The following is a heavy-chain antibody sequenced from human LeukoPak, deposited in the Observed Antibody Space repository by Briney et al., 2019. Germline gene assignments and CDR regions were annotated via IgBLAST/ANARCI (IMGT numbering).Heavy chain of an antibody. Sequence: ASVNVSCTASGYVFTNYAMHWVRQAPGQRLEWMGRINTDNGNTKYSQKFQGRVTITRDTSASTSYMELSSLRSEDTAVYYCASQFSTYYELNYWGQGTLVTVSS. CDR3: ASQFSTYYELNY. V-gene: IGHV1-3*04. J-gene: IGHJ4*02. D-gene: IGHD1-26*01. CDR2: INTDNGNT. CDR1: GYVFTNYA.